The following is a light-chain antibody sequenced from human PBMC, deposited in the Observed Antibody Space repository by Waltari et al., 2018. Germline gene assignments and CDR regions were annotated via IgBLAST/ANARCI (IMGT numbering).Light chain of an antibody. Sequence: EIVLTQSPGTLSLSQGERATLSCRARHYVSSLFVAWDQQKVGQAPRLLIHSASSRAPVIADRFSGSGSGTDFTLTINRLEPEDFAVYYCQHYGSSPPAFTFGPGTKVDI. CDR2: SAS. V-gene: IGKV3-20*01. CDR3: QHYGSSPPAFT. CDR1: HYVSSLF. J-gene: IGKJ3*01.